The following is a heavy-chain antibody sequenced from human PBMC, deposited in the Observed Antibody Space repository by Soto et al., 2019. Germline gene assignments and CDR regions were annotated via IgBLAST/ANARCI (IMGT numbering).Heavy chain of an antibody. CDR3: AKEPVGPDWYFDL. V-gene: IGHV3-23*01. CDR1: GFTFRSYA. Sequence: DVQLLESGGGLVQPGGSLRLSCAASGFTFRSYAMSWVRQAPGKGLEWVSGISGSGISTHYADSVKGRFTVSRDNSKTTLYRQMTSLRAEDTAVYNCAKEPVGPDWYFDLWGRGTLVTVSS. J-gene: IGHJ2*01. CDR2: ISGSGIST.